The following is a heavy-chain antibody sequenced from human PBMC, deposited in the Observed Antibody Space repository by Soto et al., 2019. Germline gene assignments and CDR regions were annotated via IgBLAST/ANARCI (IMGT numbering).Heavy chain of an antibody. CDR2: LNDRGDTT. D-gene: IGHD3-22*01. V-gene: IGHV3-23*01. Sequence: LRLSCAASGFTFSYFAMGWVRQAPGKGLEWVSVLNDRGDTTYYTDSVKGRFTISRDNSRNTLYLQMNSLRSEDTAVYYCARHLIGMIVVKIGLDLWGQGTIVTVS. CDR3: ARHLIGMIVVKIGLDL. J-gene: IGHJ3*01. CDR1: GFTFSYFA.